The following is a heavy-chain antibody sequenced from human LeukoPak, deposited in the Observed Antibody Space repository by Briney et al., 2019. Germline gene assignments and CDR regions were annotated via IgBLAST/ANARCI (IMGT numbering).Heavy chain of an antibody. V-gene: IGHV4-61*02. J-gene: IGHJ4*02. CDR2: VYTSGSI. CDR1: GGSISSGNYY. D-gene: IGHD3-22*01. CDR3: ARDSPYSSGYYYFDY. Sequence: SETLSLTCSVSGGSISSGNYYWSWIRQPAGKGLEWIGRVYTSGSINYNPSLKSRVTISVDTSKNQFSLKLSSVTAADTAVYYCARDSPYSSGYYYFDYWGQGTLVTVSS.